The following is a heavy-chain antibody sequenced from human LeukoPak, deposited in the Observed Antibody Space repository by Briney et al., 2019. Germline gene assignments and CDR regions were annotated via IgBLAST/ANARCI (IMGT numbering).Heavy chain of an antibody. Sequence: GASVKVSCKASGYTFTSYDINWVRQATGQGLEWMGWMNADSGSTAFAQKFQGRVTMTRNTTTSTAYMELSSVRPDDTAVYYCARAAHYSCYYGMDVWGQGTTVTVSS. CDR2: MNADSGST. CDR1: GYTFTSYD. V-gene: IGHV1-8*01. D-gene: IGHD2-15*01. CDR3: ARAAHYSCYYGMDV. J-gene: IGHJ6*02.